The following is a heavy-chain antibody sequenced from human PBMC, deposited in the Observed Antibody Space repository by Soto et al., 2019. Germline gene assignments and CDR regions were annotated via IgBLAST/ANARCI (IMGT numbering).Heavy chain of an antibody. CDR1: GYTFTSYG. J-gene: IGHJ4*02. CDR2: ISAYNGNT. CDR3: ARDSPPPRE. Sequence: QVQLVQSGAEVKKPGASVKVSCKASGYTFTSYGISLGRQAPGQGLEWMGWISAYNGNTNYAQKLKGRVTMTTDTSTSKAYMELRSLRANDTDVYYCARDSPPPREWGQGTLVTVSS. V-gene: IGHV1-18*01.